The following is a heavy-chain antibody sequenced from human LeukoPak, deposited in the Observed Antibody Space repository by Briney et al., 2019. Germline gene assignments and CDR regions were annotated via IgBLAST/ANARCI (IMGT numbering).Heavy chain of an antibody. J-gene: IGHJ6*03. D-gene: IGHD3-10*01. CDR1: GYTFNTYD. CDR2: MNPNSGKT. CDR3: ARGHYYVSGDYFNSQPRYYMDV. Sequence: ASVKVSCKASGYTFNTYDINWVRQAPGQGLEWMGWMNPNSGKTGYAQKFQGRITLTRNTSINTAYMELSGLRSEDTAVYYCARGHYYVSGDYFNSQPRYYMDVWGKGTTVTVSS. V-gene: IGHV1-8*03.